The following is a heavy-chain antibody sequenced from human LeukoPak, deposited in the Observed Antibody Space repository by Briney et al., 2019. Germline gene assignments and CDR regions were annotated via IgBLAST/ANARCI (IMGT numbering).Heavy chain of an antibody. D-gene: IGHD5-24*01. J-gene: IGHJ6*03. CDR3: ARESRREGYNPAYYYYYYMDV. CDR2: VYDIGST. Sequence: SETLSLTCTVSGGSIGSHYWTWIRQTPGKGLEWIGYVYDIGSTKYNPSLKSRVTISVDTSKNQFSLRLSSVTAADTAVYYCARESRREGYNPAYYYYYYMDVWGKGTTVTVS. V-gene: IGHV4-59*11. CDR1: GGSIGSHY.